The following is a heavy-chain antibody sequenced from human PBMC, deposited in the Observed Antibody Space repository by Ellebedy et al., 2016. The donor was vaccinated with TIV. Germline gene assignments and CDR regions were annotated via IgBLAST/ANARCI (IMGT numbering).Heavy chain of an antibody. CDR3: AKEGSTFSSSWYDS. Sequence: GESLKISCAAPGFIFSHYSMNWVRQAPGKGLEWVAVISHDGTVQHYRGSVKGRFTISRDNSQNTLYVQMNSLRAEDTAMYYCAKEGSTFSSSWYDSWGQGTLVTVSS. CDR1: GFIFSHYS. CDR2: ISHDGTVQ. J-gene: IGHJ5*01. V-gene: IGHV3-30*18. D-gene: IGHD6-13*01.